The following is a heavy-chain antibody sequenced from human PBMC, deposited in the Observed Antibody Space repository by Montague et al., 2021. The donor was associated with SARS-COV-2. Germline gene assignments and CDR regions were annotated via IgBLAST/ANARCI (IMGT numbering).Heavy chain of an antibody. Sequence: SVKVSCKASGYTFTSYDISWVRQATGQGLEWMGWMNPNSGNTGYAQKFQGRVTMTRNTSISTAYMELNSLRSEDTAVYYCARGRGVVTIFRRGYYFDYWGQGTLVTVSS. V-gene: IGHV1-8*02. D-gene: IGHD3-3*01. J-gene: IGHJ4*02. CDR2: MNPNSGNT. CDR1: GYTFTSYD. CDR3: ARGRGVVTIFRRGYYFDY.